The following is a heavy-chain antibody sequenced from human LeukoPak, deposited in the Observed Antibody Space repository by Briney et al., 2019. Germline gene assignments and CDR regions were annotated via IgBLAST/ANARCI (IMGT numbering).Heavy chain of an antibody. Sequence: PGGSLRLSCAASGFTFSSYAMHWVRQAPGKGLEWVAVISYDGSNKYYADSVKGRFTISRDNSKNTLYLQMNSLRAEDTAVYYCALAFLGSYYLVPDYWGQGTLVTVSS. CDR1: GFTFSSYA. D-gene: IGHD1-26*01. CDR2: ISYDGSNK. CDR3: ALAFLGSYYLVPDY. J-gene: IGHJ4*02. V-gene: IGHV3-30-3*01.